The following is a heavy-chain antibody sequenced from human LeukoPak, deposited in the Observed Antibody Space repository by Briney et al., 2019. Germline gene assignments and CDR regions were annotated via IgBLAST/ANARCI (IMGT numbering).Heavy chain of an antibody. D-gene: IGHD3-3*01. CDR3: XRDNXTYYDFWSGYPRYNWFDP. CDR2: IKQDGSEK. V-gene: IGHV3-7*01. J-gene: IGHJ5*02. CDR1: GFTFSSYW. Sequence: GGSLRLSCAASGFTFSSYWMSWVRQAPGKGLEWVANIKQDGSEKYYVDSVKGRFTISRDNAKNSLYLQMNSLRAEDTAVYYCXRDNXTYYDFWSGYPRYNWFDPWGQGTLVTVSS.